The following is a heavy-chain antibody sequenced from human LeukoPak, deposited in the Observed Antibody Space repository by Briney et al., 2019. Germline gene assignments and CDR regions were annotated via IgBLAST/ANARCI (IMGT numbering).Heavy chain of an antibody. D-gene: IGHD6-19*01. CDR2: ISSSGGST. V-gene: IGHV3-23*01. CDR3: AKDPVYSSGWYDY. CDR1: GFTFSSYA. J-gene: IGHJ4*02. Sequence: PGGSLRLSCAASGFTFSSYAMSWVRQAPGKGLEWVSAISSSGGSTYYADSVKGRFTISRDNSKNTLYLQMNSLRAEDTAVYYCAKDPVYSSGWYDYWGQGTLVTVSS.